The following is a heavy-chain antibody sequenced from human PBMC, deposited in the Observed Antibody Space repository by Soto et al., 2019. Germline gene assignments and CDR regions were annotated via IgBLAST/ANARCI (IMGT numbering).Heavy chain of an antibody. CDR2: ITHGSST. V-gene: IGHV4-34*01. CDR3: ARARFDSWSHIYYGLDV. Sequence: SETLSLTCGVYGGSFSAYSWTWLRQSPGKGLEWIGEITHGSSTDYNPALKSRLVMSVDTSKNQFSLRVTSVTAADAAVYFCARARFDSWSHIYYGLDVWGQGTTVTVSS. CDR1: GGSFSAYS. D-gene: IGHD3-3*01. J-gene: IGHJ6*02.